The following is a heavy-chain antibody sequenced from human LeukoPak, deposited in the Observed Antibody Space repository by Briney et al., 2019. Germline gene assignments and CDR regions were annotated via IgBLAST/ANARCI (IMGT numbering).Heavy chain of an antibody. Sequence: ASVKVSCKASGYTFTSYDINWVRQATGQGLEWMGWMNPNSGNTGYAQKFQGRVTMTRNTSISTAYMELSSLRSEDTAVYYCAGGGGYSYGMETDYWGQGTLVTVSS. J-gene: IGHJ4*02. CDR2: MNPNSGNT. CDR3: AGGGGYSYGMETDY. CDR1: GYTFTSYD. V-gene: IGHV1-8*01. D-gene: IGHD5-18*01.